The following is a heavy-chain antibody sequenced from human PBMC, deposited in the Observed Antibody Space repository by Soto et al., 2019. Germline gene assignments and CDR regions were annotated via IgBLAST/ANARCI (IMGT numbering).Heavy chain of an antibody. V-gene: IGHV5-51*01. CDR1: GYIFTSYW. CDR3: ARQHRVLLWFGESFDP. Sequence: GESLKISCNGSGYIFTSYWIGWVRQMPGKGLEWMGIIYPGDSDTRYSPSFQGQVTISADKSISTAYLQWSSLKASDTAMYYCARQHRVLLWFGESFDPWGQGTLVTVSS. D-gene: IGHD3-10*01. J-gene: IGHJ5*02. CDR2: IYPGDSDT.